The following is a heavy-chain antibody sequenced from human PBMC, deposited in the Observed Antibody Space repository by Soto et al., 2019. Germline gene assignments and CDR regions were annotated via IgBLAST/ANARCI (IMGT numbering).Heavy chain of an antibody. CDR1: SGSISSSNW. J-gene: IGHJ6*02. CDR3: ARDYGYYGSGSYPYYGMDV. Sequence: SETLSLTCAVSSGSISSSNWWSWVRQPPGKGLEWIGYIYYSGSTNYNPSLKSRVTISVDTSKNQFSLKLSSVTAADTAVYYCARDYGYYGSGSYPYYGMDVWGQGTTVTVSS. D-gene: IGHD3-10*01. V-gene: IGHV4-4*02. CDR2: IYYSGST.